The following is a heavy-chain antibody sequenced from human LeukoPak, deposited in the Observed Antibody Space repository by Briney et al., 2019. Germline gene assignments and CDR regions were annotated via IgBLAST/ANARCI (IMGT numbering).Heavy chain of an antibody. CDR3: AKTYYSDSFDY. V-gene: IGHV3-23*01. Sequence: GGSLRLSCGASGFTFRSYAMNWVRQAPGKGLEWVSVISDTGGSTYYAASVKGRFTISRDNSKNTLYLQMNSLRAEDTAVYYCAKTYYSDSFDYWGQGTLVTVSS. CDR2: ISDTGGST. J-gene: IGHJ4*02. D-gene: IGHD3-22*01. CDR1: GFTFRSYA.